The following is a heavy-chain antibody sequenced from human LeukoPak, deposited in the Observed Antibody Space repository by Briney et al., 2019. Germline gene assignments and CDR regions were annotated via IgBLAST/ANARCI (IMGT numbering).Heavy chain of an antibody. CDR3: ALWFGEFYYFDY. Sequence: XCKASGGTFSSYAISWVRQAPGQGLEWMGGIIPIFGTANYAQMFQGRVTITADESTSTAYMELSSLRSEDTAVYYCALWFGEFYYFDYWGQGTLVTVSS. CDR2: IIPIFGTA. D-gene: IGHD3-10*01. J-gene: IGHJ4*02. V-gene: IGHV1-69*01. CDR1: GGTFSSYA.